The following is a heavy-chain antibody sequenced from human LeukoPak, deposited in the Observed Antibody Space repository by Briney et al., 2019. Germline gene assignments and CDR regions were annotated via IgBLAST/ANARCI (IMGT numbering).Heavy chain of an antibody. CDR3: ARGIYSGYDYGY. V-gene: IGHV4-59*01. Sequence: SETLSLTCTVSGGSISSYYRSWIRQPPGKGLEWIGYIYYSGSTNYNPSLESRVTISVDTSKNQFSLKLSSVTAADTAVYYCARGIYSGYDYGYWGQGTLVTVSS. J-gene: IGHJ4*02. CDR1: GGSISSYY. CDR2: IYYSGST. D-gene: IGHD5-12*01.